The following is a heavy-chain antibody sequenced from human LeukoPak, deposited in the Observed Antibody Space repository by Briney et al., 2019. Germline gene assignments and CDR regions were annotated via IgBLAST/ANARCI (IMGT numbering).Heavy chain of an antibody. CDR3: ARDRVTMVRGVNYYFDY. CDR2: IKQDGSEK. D-gene: IGHD3-10*01. Sequence: GGSLRLSCAASGFTFSSYWMSWVRQAPGKGLEWVANIKQDGSEKYYVDSVKGRFTISRDNAKNSLYLQMNSLRAEDTAVYYCARDRVTMVRGVNYYFDYWGEGTLVTVSS. J-gene: IGHJ4*02. CDR1: GFTFSSYW. V-gene: IGHV3-7*05.